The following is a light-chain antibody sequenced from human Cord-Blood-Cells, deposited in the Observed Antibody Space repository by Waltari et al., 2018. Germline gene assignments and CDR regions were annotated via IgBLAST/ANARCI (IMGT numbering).Light chain of an antibody. J-gene: IGKJ1*01. Sequence: EIVLTQSPGTLSLSPGERATLSCRASQSVSSSYLAWYQQKPGQAPRRLIYGASSRAAGIPDRFSGSASGTDFTLTISRLEPEDFAVYYCQQYGSSPRTFGQGTKVEIK. CDR1: QSVSSSY. CDR3: QQYGSSPRT. V-gene: IGKV3-20*01. CDR2: GAS.